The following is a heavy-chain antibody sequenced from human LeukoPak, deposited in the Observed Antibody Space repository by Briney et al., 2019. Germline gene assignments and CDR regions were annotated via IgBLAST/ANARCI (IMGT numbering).Heavy chain of an antibody. CDR1: DCSIRSGFY. J-gene: IGHJ4*02. CDR3: AREIGATIPKFDY. Sequence: SETLSIICTVSDCSIRSGFYWGWIRQPPGKGLKWIGTIYHSGDTYYNPSLKSRVTISVDTSKNQFSLKLSSVTAADTAVYYCAREIGATIPKFDYWGQGTLVTVSS. CDR2: IYHSGDT. V-gene: IGHV4-38-2*02. D-gene: IGHD5-12*01.